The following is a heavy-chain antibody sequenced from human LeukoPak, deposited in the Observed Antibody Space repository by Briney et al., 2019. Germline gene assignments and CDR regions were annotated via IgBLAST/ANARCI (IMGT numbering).Heavy chain of an antibody. CDR2: IPYDGSKK. CDR3: ARDWGGQWENYYYGMDV. V-gene: IGHV3-30*03. J-gene: IGHJ6*02. D-gene: IGHD1-26*01. CDR1: GFTFSNYG. Sequence: GGSLRLSCAASGFTFSNYGMHWVRQAPGKGLEWVAVIPYDGSKKYYADSVKGRFTISRDNSKNTLYLQMNSLRAEDTAVYYCARDWGGQWENYYYGMDVWGQGTTVTVSS.